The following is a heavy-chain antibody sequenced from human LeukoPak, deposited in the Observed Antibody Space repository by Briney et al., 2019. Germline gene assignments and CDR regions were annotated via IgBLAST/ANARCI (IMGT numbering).Heavy chain of an antibody. CDR2: IYYSGNT. Sequence: PSETLSLTCTVSGGSISSVSHWWGWIRQPPGQGREWIGSIYYSGNTYYNPSLKSRVNISVDTSKNQFSLKLSSVTAADTAVYYCARQGGAVTTRWFDPWGQGTLVTVSS. CDR1: GGSISSVSHW. J-gene: IGHJ5*02. V-gene: IGHV4-39*01. D-gene: IGHD4-17*01. CDR3: ARQGGAVTTRWFDP.